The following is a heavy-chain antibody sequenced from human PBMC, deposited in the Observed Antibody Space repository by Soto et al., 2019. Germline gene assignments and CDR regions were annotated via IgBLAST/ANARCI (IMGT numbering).Heavy chain of an antibody. CDR1: GGSISSGGYY. Sequence: PSETLSLTCTVSGGSISSGGYYWSWIRQHPXKGLEWIGYIYYSGSTYYNPSLKSRVTISVDTSKNQFSLKLSSVTAADTAVYYCARAVGSTIFGVVIPASDYYYGMDVWGQGATVTVSS. V-gene: IGHV4-31*03. J-gene: IGHJ6*02. D-gene: IGHD3-3*01. CDR3: ARAVGSTIFGVVIPASDYYYGMDV. CDR2: IYYSGST.